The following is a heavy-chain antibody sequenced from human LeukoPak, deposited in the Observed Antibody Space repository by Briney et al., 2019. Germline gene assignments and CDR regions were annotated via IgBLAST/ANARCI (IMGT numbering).Heavy chain of an antibody. Sequence: GGSLRPSCAASGFTFTKYEMNWVRQAPGKGLEWISYISGGNNAIYYADSVKGRFTISRDNGKNSLYLHMSSLRADDTAIYYCATETEYSNYDAFDIWGQGTVVTVSS. CDR2: ISGGNNAI. CDR3: ATETEYSNYDAFDI. J-gene: IGHJ3*02. V-gene: IGHV3-48*03. CDR1: GFTFTKYE. D-gene: IGHD4-11*01.